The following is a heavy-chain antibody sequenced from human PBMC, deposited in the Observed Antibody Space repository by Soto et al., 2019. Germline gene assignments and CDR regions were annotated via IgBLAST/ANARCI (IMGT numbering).Heavy chain of an antibody. V-gene: IGHV3-30*04. CDR3: ARDMAGSAWAFDL. CDR2: LSYDGSIK. J-gene: IGHJ4*02. CDR1: GFTFSTYA. D-gene: IGHD6-19*01. Sequence: QMQLVESGGGVVQPGGSLRLSSAASGFTFSTYAMHWVRQAPGKGLEWVADLSYDGSIKYYTDSVKGRFTISRDNSKKTLYLEVNSLRPEDTAIYYCARDMAGSAWAFDLWGQGTLVSVSS.